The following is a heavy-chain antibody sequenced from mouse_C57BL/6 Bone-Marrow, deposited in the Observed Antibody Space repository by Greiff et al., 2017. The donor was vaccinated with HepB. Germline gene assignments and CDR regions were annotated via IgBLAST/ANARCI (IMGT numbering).Heavy chain of an antibody. Sequence: QVQLQQPGAELVKPGASVKMSCKASGYTFTSYWITWVKRRPGQGLEWIGDIYPGSGSTNYNEKFKSKATLTVDTSSSTAYMQLSSLTSEDSAVYYCANKPKGRLLRMGYWGQGTTLTVSS. J-gene: IGHJ2*01. V-gene: IGHV1-55*01. D-gene: IGHD2-3*01. CDR2: IYPGSGST. CDR3: ANKPKGRLLRMGY. CDR1: GYTFTSYW.